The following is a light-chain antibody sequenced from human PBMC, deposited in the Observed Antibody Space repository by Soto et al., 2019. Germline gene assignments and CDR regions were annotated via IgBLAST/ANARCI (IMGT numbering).Light chain of an antibody. V-gene: IGKV1-5*03. CDR3: QQYYDYST. CDR1: QTISNC. CDR2: KVT. J-gene: IGKJ1*01. Sequence: DIQMTQSPSTLSASVGDRVTITCRANQTISNCLAWYQQKPGKAPILLIYKVTSLESGVPARFSGGGSGTEFTLTISSLQPDDFATYYWQQYYDYSTFGQGTKVDVK.